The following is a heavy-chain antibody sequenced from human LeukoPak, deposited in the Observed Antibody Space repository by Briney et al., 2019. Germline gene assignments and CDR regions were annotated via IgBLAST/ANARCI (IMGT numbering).Heavy chain of an antibody. CDR3: ARRGDYYCSGGSCPDFDY. V-gene: IGHV1-2*02. J-gene: IGHJ4*02. D-gene: IGHD2-15*01. CDR2: INPNSGGT. CDR1: GYTFTGYY. Sequence: ASVKVSCKASGYTFTGYYMHWVRQAPGQGLEWMGWINPNSGGTNYAQKLQGRVTMTTDTSTSTAYMELRSLRSDDTAVYYCARRGDYYCSGGSCPDFDYWSQGTLVTVSS.